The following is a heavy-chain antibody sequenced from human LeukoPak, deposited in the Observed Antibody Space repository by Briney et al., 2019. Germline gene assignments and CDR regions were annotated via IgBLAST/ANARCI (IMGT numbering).Heavy chain of an antibody. Sequence: SETLSLTCTVSGGSISSYYWSWIRQPPGKGLEWIGYIYYSGSTNFNPSLKSRVTISVDTSKNQFSLKLSSVTAADTAVYYCARGPSGSYQYGMDVWGQGTTVTVSS. V-gene: IGHV4-59*01. CDR1: GGSISSYY. J-gene: IGHJ6*02. CDR2: IYYSGST. CDR3: ARGPSGSYQYGMDV. D-gene: IGHD1-26*01.